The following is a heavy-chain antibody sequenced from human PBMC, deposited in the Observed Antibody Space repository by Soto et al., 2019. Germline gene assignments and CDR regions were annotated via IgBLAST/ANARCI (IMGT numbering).Heavy chain of an antibody. V-gene: IGHV1-46*01. J-gene: IGHJ4*02. Sequence: ASVKVSCKASGYTFTSYYMHWVRQAPGQGLEWMGIINPSGDSTSYAQKFQGRVTMTRDTSTSTVYMELSSLRSEDTAVYYCARGVYSYYDSSGYYTPNDYWGQGTLVTVSS. CDR3: ARGVYSYYDSSGYYTPNDY. D-gene: IGHD3-22*01. CDR2: INPSGDST. CDR1: GYTFTSYY.